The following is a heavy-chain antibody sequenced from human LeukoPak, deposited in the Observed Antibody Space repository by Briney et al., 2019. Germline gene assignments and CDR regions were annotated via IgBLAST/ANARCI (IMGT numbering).Heavy chain of an antibody. CDR1: GGSIISNY. Sequence: SETLSDTCTVSGGSIISNYWSWIRQSAGTGLEWIGRIYGSGITDYNPSLKSRVTMSLDTSRKQFSLRLTSVTAADTAVYYCARLKFYDSTGYSPGYYMDVWGKGTTVTVFS. V-gene: IGHV4-4*07. D-gene: IGHD3-22*01. CDR2: IYGSGIT. J-gene: IGHJ6*03. CDR3: ARLKFYDSTGYSPGYYMDV.